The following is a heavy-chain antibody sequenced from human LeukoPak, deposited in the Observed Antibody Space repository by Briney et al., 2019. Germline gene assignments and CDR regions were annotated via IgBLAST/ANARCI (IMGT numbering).Heavy chain of an antibody. CDR2: ISGSGGST. CDR1: GFTFSSYA. V-gene: IGHV3-23*01. CDR3: AKDSVYSSGWYTFLFDY. D-gene: IGHD6-19*01. J-gene: IGHJ4*02. Sequence: GGSLRLSCAASGFTFSSYAMSWVRQAPGKGLEWVSAISGSGGSTYYADSVKGRFTISRDNSKNTLYLQMNSLRAEDTAVYYCAKDSVYSSGWYTFLFDYWGQGTLVTVSS.